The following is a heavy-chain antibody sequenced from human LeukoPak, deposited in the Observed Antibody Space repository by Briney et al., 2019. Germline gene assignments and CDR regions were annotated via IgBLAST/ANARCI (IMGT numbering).Heavy chain of an antibody. CDR1: GGSFSGYY. CDR3: ARGLRIAAAGTHFDY. Sequence: SETLSLTCAIYGGSFSGYYWSWIRQPPGKGLEWIGEINHSGSTNYNPSLKSRVTISVDTSKNQFSLKLSSVTAADTAVYYCARGLRIAAAGTHFDYWGQGTLVTVSS. V-gene: IGHV4-34*01. D-gene: IGHD6-13*01. CDR2: INHSGST. J-gene: IGHJ4*02.